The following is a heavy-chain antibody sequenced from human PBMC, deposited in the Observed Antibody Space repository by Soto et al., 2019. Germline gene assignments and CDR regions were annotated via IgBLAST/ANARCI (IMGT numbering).Heavy chain of an antibody. CDR3: AKDQASGQGSCDS. Sequence: VKLVESGGGVVQSGGSLRLSCAASGFTFNIYGMHWVRQAPDKGLEGVALISYDGSNQYYADSVKGRFTISRDNSKNTLFLQINSLRADDTAVYYCAKDQASGQGSCDSWGQGTLVTVSS. CDR2: ISYDGSNQ. J-gene: IGHJ4*02. CDR1: GFTFNIYG. V-gene: IGHV3-30*18.